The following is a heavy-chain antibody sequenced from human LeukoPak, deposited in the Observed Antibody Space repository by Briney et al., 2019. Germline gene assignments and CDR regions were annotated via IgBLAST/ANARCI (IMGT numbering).Heavy chain of an antibody. D-gene: IGHD3-10*01. J-gene: IGHJ6*02. CDR1: GGSISSSSYY. CDR2: IYYNGNT. Sequence: SETLSLTCTVSGGSISSSSYYWGWIRQPPGKGLEWIGYIYYNGNTYYIPSLSSRLTISIDTSKSQLSLRLSSVTAADTAVYYCAGLLMVRGVKVAMDVWGQGTTVTVSS. CDR3: AGLLMVRGVKVAMDV. V-gene: IGHV4-30-4*08.